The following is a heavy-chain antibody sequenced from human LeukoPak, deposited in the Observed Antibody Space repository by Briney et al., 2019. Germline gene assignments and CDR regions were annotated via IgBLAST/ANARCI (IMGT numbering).Heavy chain of an antibody. V-gene: IGHV4-31*03. J-gene: IGHJ4*02. CDR2: IYYSGST. D-gene: IGHD3-10*01. Sequence: SQTLSLTCTVSGGSISSGGYYWSWIRQHPGKCLGWIGYIYYSGSTYYNPSLKSRVTISVDTSKNQFSLKLSSVTAADTAVYYCARGQSWDGPFGELPEFDYWGQGTLVTVSS. CDR1: GGSISSGGYY. CDR3: ARGQSWDGPFGELPEFDY.